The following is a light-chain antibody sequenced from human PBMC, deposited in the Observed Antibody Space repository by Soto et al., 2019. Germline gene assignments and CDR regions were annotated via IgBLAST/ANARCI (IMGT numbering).Light chain of an antibody. J-gene: IGKJ2*01. V-gene: IGKV3-20*01. CDR1: QSVSSSY. CDR3: QQYGSSPPYT. Sequence: EIVLTQSPGTLSLSPGERATLSCRASQSVSSSYLAWYQQKPGQAPRLLIYGASNSATGIPDRCSASGSGTDFTLPISRLEPDDFAVYYCQQYGSSPPYTFGQGTKLEIK. CDR2: GAS.